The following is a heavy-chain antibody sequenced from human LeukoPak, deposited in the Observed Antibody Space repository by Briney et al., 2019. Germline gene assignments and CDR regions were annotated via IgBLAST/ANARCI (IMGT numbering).Heavy chain of an antibody. D-gene: IGHD6-6*01. Sequence: KPSETLSLTCTVSGGSISSYYWSWIRQPAGKGLEWIGRIYTSGNTNYNPSLKSRVTMSVDTSKNQFSLKLSSVTAADTAVYFCAREVRTIATRKAFDYWGQGTLVAVSS. CDR2: IYTSGNT. J-gene: IGHJ4*02. CDR1: GGSISSYY. V-gene: IGHV4-4*07. CDR3: AREVRTIATRKAFDY.